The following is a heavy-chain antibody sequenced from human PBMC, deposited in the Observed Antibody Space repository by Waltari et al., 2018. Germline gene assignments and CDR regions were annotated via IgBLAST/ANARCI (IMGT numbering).Heavy chain of an antibody. CDR2: VYYSGTT. CDR3: ARSSAGMPRWLGDY. Sequence: QLQLQESGPGLVKPSETLSLSCSVPGDSISSSNYYWGWIRQPPGKGLEWIARVYYSGTTHYNPALKSRVTKSADTSSNQFYLRLTSVTATYTAVYYCARSSAGMPRWLGDYWGQGILVTVSS. D-gene: IGHD5-12*01. CDR1: GDSISSSNYY. V-gene: IGHV4-39*01. J-gene: IGHJ4*02.